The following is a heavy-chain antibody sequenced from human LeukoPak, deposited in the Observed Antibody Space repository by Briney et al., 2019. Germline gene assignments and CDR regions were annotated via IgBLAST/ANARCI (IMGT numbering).Heavy chain of an antibody. V-gene: IGHV4-59*01. CDR2: IYYSGST. D-gene: IGHD6-19*01. CDR1: GGSISSYY. J-gene: IGHJ4*02. Sequence: PSETLSLTCTVSGGSISSYYWSWIRQPPGKGLEWIGYIYYSGSTNYNPSLKSRVTISVDTSKNQFSLKLGSVTAADTAVYYCAREKGSGWYYFDYWGQGTLVTVSS. CDR3: AREKGSGWYYFDY.